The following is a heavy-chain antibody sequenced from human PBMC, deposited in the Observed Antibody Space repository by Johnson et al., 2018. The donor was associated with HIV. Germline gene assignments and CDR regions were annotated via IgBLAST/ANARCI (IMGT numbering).Heavy chain of an antibody. D-gene: IGHD3-16*01. Sequence: QVQLVESGGGVVQPGGSLRLSCAASGFTFSSYGMHWVRQAPGKGLEWVAVISYDGSNKYYADSVKGRFTISRDNSKNTLYLKMNSLRVEDTAEYYCVKDRGRPGTPAGLDIWGQGTVVTVSS. CDR1: GFTFSSYG. CDR2: ISYDGSNK. J-gene: IGHJ3*02. CDR3: VKDRGRPGTPAGLDI. V-gene: IGHV3-30*19.